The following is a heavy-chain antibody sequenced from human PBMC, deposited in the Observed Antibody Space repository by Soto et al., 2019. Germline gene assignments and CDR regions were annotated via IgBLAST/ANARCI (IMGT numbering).Heavy chain of an antibody. J-gene: IGHJ3*01. CDR2: IWYDGSNK. CDR3: XXXXXXXXXXXXXXXXXX. CDR1: GFTVSSYG. V-gene: IGHV3-33*01. Sequence: QVQLVESGGGVVQPGRSLRLSCAASGFTVSSYGMHWVRQAPGKGLEWVAVIWYDGSNKYYADSVKGRFTISRDNSKNTLYLXMNSXXXXXXXXXXXXXXXXXXXXXXXXXXXXXWGQGTMVTVSS.